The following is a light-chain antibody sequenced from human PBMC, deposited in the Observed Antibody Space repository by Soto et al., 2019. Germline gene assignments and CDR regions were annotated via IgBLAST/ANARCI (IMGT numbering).Light chain of an antibody. CDR1: SSDIGGYDY. J-gene: IGLJ3*02. CDR3: SSYSGRSHWV. CDR2: EVS. V-gene: IGLV2-14*01. Sequence: QSALTQPASVSGSPGQSITISCTGTSSDIGGYDYVSWYQQYPGNAPKLINYEVSNRPAGISVRFSGSKSGSAASLTVSGLQAEDEADYYGSSYSGRSHWVFGGGTKVTVL.